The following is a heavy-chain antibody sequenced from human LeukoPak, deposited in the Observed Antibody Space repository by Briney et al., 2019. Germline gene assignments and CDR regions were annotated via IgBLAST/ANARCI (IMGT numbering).Heavy chain of an antibody. CDR1: GYSFTSFW. V-gene: IGHV5-51*01. J-gene: IGHJ3*02. Sequence: GESLKISCKGSGYSFTSFWIAWVRQMPGKGLEWMGIIYPGDSDTRYSPSFQGQVTISVDKSISTAYLQWSSLKASDTAMYYCARDCGGDCYSAEDAFDIWGQGTMVTVPS. D-gene: IGHD2-21*02. CDR2: IYPGDSDT. CDR3: ARDCGGDCYSAEDAFDI.